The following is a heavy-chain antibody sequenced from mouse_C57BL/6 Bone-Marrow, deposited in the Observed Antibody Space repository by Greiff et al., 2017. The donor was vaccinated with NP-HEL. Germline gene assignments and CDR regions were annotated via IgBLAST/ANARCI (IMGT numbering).Heavy chain of an antibody. CDR3: ARGGAYYSNFPDY. V-gene: IGHV1-80*01. CDR2: IYPGDGDT. CDR1: GYAFSSYW. J-gene: IGHJ2*01. Sequence: QVQLQQSGAELVKPGASVKISCKASGYAFSSYWMNWVKQRPGKGLEWIGQIYPGDGDTNYNGKFKGKATLTADKSSSTAYMQLSSLTSEDSAVYFCARGGAYYSNFPDYWGQGTTLTVSS. D-gene: IGHD2-5*01.